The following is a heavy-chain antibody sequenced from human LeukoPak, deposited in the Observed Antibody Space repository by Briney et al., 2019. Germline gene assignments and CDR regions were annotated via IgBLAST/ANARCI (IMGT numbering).Heavy chain of an antibody. D-gene: IGHD4-17*01. CDR2: INPSDDTT. CDR3: ARDGGSYGDCPH. Sequence: ASVKVSCKASGYTFTSNHIHWVRQAPGQGLEWMGMINPSDDTTTFAQKFRGRVTMTRDTSTSTVYMDLSSLRSEDTAVYYCARDGGSYGDCPHWGQGTLVTVSS. V-gene: IGHV1-46*01. CDR1: GYTFTSNH. J-gene: IGHJ1*01.